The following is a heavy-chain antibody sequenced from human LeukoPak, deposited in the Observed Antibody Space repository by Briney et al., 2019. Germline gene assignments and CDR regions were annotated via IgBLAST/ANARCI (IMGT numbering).Heavy chain of an antibody. D-gene: IGHD6-25*01. CDR2: IYYSGST. V-gene: IGHV4-39*01. CDR3: VRRGQRLNPGLYYFDY. J-gene: IGHJ4*02. CDR1: GASISSGDYY. Sequence: SETLSLTCTVSGASISSGDYYWGWIRQSPGKGLEWIGTIYYSGSTNYNQSLKSRVTISVDTSENQFSLRLSSVTATDTAVYYCVRRGQRLNPGLYYFDYWGQGTLVTVSS.